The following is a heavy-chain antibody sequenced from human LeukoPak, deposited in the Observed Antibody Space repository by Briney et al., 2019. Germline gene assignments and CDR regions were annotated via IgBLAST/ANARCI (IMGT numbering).Heavy chain of an antibody. CDR2: ISVYNGNT. D-gene: IGHD3-9*01. Sequence: ASVKVSCKASGYTFTTYGISWVGQAPGQGLEWLGRISVYNGNTNYAQKLQGRVTMTTDTSTSTAYMELRSLRSDGTAVYYCARMILLLGDVLTVPPRGFDYWGQGTLVTVSS. J-gene: IGHJ4*02. CDR3: ARMILLLGDVLTVPPRGFDY. CDR1: GYTFTTYG. V-gene: IGHV1-18*01.